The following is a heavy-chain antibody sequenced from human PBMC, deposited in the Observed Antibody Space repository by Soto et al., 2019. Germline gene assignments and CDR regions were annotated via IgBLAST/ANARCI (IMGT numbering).Heavy chain of an antibody. CDR3: ARVGKPTVTTADNYFHY. V-gene: IGHV1-18*04. CDR2: ISAYNGNT. D-gene: IGHD4-17*01. J-gene: IGHJ4*02. Sequence: ASVKVSCKASGYTFTSYGISWVRQAPGQGLEWMGWISAYNGNTNYAQKLQGRVTMTTDTSTSTAYMELRSLRSDDTAVYYCARVGKPTVTTADNYFHYWGQGPLVTVSS. CDR1: GYTFTSYG.